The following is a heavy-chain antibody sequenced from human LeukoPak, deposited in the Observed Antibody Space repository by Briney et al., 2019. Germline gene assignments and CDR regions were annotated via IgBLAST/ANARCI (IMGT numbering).Heavy chain of an antibody. CDR3: TRGNHYYDSSGYSY. D-gene: IGHD3-22*01. CDR2: IRSKAYGGTT. J-gene: IGHJ4*02. CDR1: VFTFGDYA. V-gene: IGHV3-49*04. Sequence: GRSLRLSGTASVFTFGDYAMSWVRQAPGKGLEWVGLIRSKAYGGTTEYAASVKGRFTISRDDSKSIAYLQVNSLKTEDTAVYYCTRGNHYYDSSGYSYWGQGTLVTVSS.